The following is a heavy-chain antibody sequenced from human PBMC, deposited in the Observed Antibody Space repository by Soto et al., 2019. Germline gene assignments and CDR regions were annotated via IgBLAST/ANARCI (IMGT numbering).Heavy chain of an antibody. CDR2: IKSDGTT. D-gene: IGHD3-3*01. V-gene: IGHV3-74*01. CDR3: AKDRGEEGLKFLEWFGGMDV. CDR1: GFTVSNYW. J-gene: IGHJ6*02. Sequence: GGSLRLSCAASGFTVSNYWMNWVRQAPGKGLVWVSHIKSDGTTSYADSVEGRFTVSRDDAKNTFYLQMNSLRAEDTAVYYCAKDRGEEGLKFLEWFGGMDVWGHGTPVTVSS.